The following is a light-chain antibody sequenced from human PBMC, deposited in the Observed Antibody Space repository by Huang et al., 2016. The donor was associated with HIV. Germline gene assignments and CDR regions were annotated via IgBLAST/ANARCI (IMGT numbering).Light chain of an antibody. CDR2: ASS. V-gene: IGKV3-15*01. Sequence: MLLTQSPATRSVSTGERATLACTTSLTVKNKLACYQQKPGQAPRLRLHASSTRAPGIPARFSCSGSGTEFTLTSSSLQSEDFALYYCQEYYNWPTLTFGQGTKVEVK. CDR3: QEYYNWPTLT. CDR1: LTVKNK. J-gene: IGKJ1*01.